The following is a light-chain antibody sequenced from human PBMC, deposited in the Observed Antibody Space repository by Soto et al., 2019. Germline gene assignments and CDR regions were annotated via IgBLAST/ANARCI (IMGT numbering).Light chain of an antibody. CDR3: QQSYHIQWT. V-gene: IGKV1-39*01. CDR2: AAS. J-gene: IGKJ1*01. CDR1: QNIYSY. Sequence: DIQVTQSPSSLSASVGDRVTITCRASQNIYSYLNWYQQKPGKAPKSLIYAASILQSGVPSRFSGSGSGTDFTLTISNLQPEDFASYYCQQSYHIQWTFGQGTKVEIK.